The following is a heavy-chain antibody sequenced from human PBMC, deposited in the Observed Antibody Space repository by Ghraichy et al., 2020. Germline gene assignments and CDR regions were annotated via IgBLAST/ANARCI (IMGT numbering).Heavy chain of an antibody. Sequence: GGSLRLSCAMSGFNFGDFAVGWVRQAPGKGLEWVSSIARSGSADYTDSVKGRFTISRDNSKNTLYLQMNSLRVDDTAVYYCTKTRGQWDIIFDYWGHGALVTVSP. D-gene: IGHD1-26*01. CDR1: GFNFGDFA. J-gene: IGHJ4*01. V-gene: IGHV3-23*01. CDR2: IARSGSA. CDR3: TKTRGQWDIIFDY.